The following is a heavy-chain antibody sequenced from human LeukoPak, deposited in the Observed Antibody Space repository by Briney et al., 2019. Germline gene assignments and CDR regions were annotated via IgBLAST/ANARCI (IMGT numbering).Heavy chain of an antibody. CDR3: AGGRSIAARGDYYMDV. D-gene: IGHD6-6*01. J-gene: IGHJ6*03. CDR2: MNPNSGNT. CDR1: GYTFTSYD. Sequence: ASVKVSCKASGYTFTSYDINWVRQATGQGLEWMGWMNPNSGNTGYAQKFQGRVTITRNTSISTAYMELSSLRSEDTAVYYCAGGRSIAARGDYYMDVWGKGTTVTVSS. V-gene: IGHV1-8*03.